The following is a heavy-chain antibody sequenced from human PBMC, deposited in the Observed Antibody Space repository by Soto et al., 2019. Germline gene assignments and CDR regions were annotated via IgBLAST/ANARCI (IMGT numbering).Heavy chain of an antibody. CDR2: MNSDGSST. J-gene: IGHJ4*02. CDR1: GFTFGNYW. CDR3: ATAEVDY. V-gene: IGHV3-74*01. Sequence: PGWSLRLSCAASGFTFGNYWMHWVRQAPGKGLEWVSRMNSDGSSTNYADSVKGRFTVSRDNAKNTLYLQMNSLRADDTAVYYCATAEVDYWGPGTLVT.